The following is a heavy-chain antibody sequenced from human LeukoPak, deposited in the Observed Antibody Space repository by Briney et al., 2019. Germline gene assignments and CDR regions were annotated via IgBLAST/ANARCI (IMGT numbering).Heavy chain of an antibody. CDR2: ISSSGSTI. J-gene: IGHJ6*04. V-gene: IGHV3-48*03. Sequence: PGGSLRLSCAASGFILRTYEMNWVRQAPGKGLEWVSYISSSGSTIYYADSVKGRFTISRDNAKNSLYLQMNSLRAEDTAVYYCAELGITMIGGVWGKGTTVTISS. D-gene: IGHD3-10*02. CDR3: AELGITMIGGV. CDR1: GFILRTYE.